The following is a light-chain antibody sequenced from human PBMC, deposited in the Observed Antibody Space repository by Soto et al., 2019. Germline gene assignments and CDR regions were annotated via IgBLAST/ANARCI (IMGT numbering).Light chain of an antibody. CDR2: EVS. V-gene: IGLV2-14*01. CDR1: SSDVGDYNY. CDR3: SSYTSSSSPFV. Sequence: QSVLTQPASVSVSPGQSITISCTGTSSDVGDYNYVSWYQQHPGKAPKFLIYEVSNRPSGVSNRFPGSKSGNTASLTISGLQAEDEADYYCSSYTSSSSPFVFGTGTKVTVL. J-gene: IGLJ1*01.